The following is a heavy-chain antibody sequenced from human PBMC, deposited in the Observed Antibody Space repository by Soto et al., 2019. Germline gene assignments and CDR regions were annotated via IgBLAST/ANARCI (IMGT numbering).Heavy chain of an antibody. CDR3: ARGGLPTDPTGIDP. CDR2: IIPIFGTA. CDR1: GGTFSSYA. V-gene: IGHV1-69*13. D-gene: IGHD2-15*01. Sequence: GASVKVSCKASGGTFSSYAISWVRQAPGQGLEWMGGIIPIFGTANYAQKFQGRVTITADESTSTAYMELSSLRSEDTAVYYCARGGLPTDPTGIDPCGQGTLVTVSS. J-gene: IGHJ5*02.